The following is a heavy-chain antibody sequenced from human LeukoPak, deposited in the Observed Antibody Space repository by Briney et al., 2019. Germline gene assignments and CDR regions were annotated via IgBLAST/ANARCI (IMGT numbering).Heavy chain of an antibody. J-gene: IGHJ4*02. V-gene: IGHV3-23*01. Sequence: GGSLRLSCGASGFTFGRSAMTWVRQTPGKGLEWFSRISSSGNTYYADSVKGRFTISRDNSKNLVNLQMNSLRAEDTAIYYCVKGRMSEDGLDFWGQGSLVTVPS. CDR1: GFTFGRSA. D-gene: IGHD5-24*01. CDR3: VKGRMSEDGLDF. CDR2: ISSSGNT.